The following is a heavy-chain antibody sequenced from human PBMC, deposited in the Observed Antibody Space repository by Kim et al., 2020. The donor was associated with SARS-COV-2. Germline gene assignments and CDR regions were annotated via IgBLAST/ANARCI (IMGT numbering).Heavy chain of an antibody. J-gene: IGHJ4*02. D-gene: IGHD3-10*01. Sequence: IKYANSVNGRFTTSRDNAKNSLYLQMNSLRDDDTAVYYCVRDHRYGLDYCGRGTLVTVSS. CDR3: VRDHRYGLDY. V-gene: IGHV3-48*02. CDR2: I.